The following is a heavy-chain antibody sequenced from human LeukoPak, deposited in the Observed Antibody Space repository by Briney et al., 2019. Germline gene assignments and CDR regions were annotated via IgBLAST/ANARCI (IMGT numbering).Heavy chain of an antibody. J-gene: IGHJ3*02. CDR2: IRYDGSNK. CDR3: AKGAIVAPGCDAFDI. D-gene: IGHD2-15*01. V-gene: IGHV3-30*02. Sequence: PGGSLRLSCAASGFTLSSYGMHWVRQAPGKGLEWVAFIRYDGSNKYYADSVKGRFTISRDNSKNTLYLQMNSLRAEDTAVYYCAKGAIVAPGCDAFDIWGQGTMVTVSS. CDR1: GFTLSSYG.